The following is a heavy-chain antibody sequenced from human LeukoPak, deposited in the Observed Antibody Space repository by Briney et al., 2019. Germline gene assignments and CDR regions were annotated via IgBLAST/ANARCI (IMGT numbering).Heavy chain of an antibody. Sequence: GGSLRLSCAASGFTFTDAWMSWVRQAPGKGLEWVGRIKSKTDGGTTDGGTTDYAAPVKGRFTISRDDSKNTLYLQINSLKTEDTAVYYCTTDSVDFSGGSFYLYYFDYWGQGTLVTVSS. D-gene: IGHD2-15*01. CDR3: TTDSVDFSGGSFYLYYFDY. J-gene: IGHJ4*02. V-gene: IGHV3-15*01. CDR1: GFTFTDAW. CDR2: IKSKTDGGTTDGGTT.